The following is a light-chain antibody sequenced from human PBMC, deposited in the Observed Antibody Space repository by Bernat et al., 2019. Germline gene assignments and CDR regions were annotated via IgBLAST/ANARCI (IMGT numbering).Light chain of an antibody. Sequence: DIVFTQSPGTLSLSPGERATLSCRASQSVSSSYLAWYQQKPGQSPRLLIYGASSRATGIPDRFSRSGSGTDFTLTISRLEPEDFAVYYCQQYGSSPLTFGGGTKVEIK. CDR1: QSVSSSY. J-gene: IGKJ4*01. CDR3: QQYGSSPLT. CDR2: GAS. V-gene: IGKV3-20*01.